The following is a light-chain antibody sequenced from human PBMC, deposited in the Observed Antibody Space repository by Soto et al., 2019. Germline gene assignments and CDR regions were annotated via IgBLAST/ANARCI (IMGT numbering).Light chain of an antibody. CDR2: EAS. V-gene: IGKV1-33*01. Sequence: DIQMTQSPPSLSASVGDRVTITCQASQDITNHLNWYQQKPGKAPKLLIYEASNLETGVPSRFSGGGSGTDFTLTISSLQPEDFATYYCQQNGPYLLTFGPGTKVH. J-gene: IGKJ3*01. CDR3: QQNGPYLLT. CDR1: QDITNH.